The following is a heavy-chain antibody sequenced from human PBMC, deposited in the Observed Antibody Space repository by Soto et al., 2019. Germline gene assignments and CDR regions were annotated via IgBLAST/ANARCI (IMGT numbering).Heavy chain of an antibody. J-gene: IGHJ5*02. CDR1: GGSIRSGDYY. CDR2: IYYSGST. D-gene: IGHD2-15*01. Sequence: ASETLSLTCTVSGGSIRSGDYYWSWNRQPQGKGQEWIGYIYYSGSTDYNPSLKSRVTISFDASKNQISLQVRSATAADAAVYYCARDLKEYCSDGKCNWFDPWGQGTLVTSPQ. V-gene: IGHV4-61*08. CDR3: ARDLKEYCSDGKCNWFDP.